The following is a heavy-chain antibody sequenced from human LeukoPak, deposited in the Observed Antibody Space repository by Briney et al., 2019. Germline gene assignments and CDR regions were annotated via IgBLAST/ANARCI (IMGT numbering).Heavy chain of an antibody. CDR1: GFTFSSYE. J-gene: IGHJ4*02. CDR3: ASEPEDSSGYTYYFDY. Sequence: GSLRLSCAASGFTFSSYEMNWVRQAPGKGLEWVSSISSSSSYIYYADSVKGRFTISRDNAKNSLYLQMNSLRAEDTAVYYCASEPEDSSGYTYYFDYWGQGTLVTVSS. D-gene: IGHD3-22*01. CDR2: ISSSSSYI. V-gene: IGHV3-21*01.